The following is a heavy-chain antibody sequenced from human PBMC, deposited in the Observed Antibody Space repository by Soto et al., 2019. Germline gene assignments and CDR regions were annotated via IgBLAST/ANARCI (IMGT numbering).Heavy chain of an antibody. J-gene: IGHJ4*02. CDR3: ASHYDMWSGYLSPVDY. CDR1: GYTFSEYY. CDR2: IDTSGTKI. V-gene: IGHV3-11*01. D-gene: IGHD3-3*01. Sequence: QVQLVESGGDLVKPGGSLRLSCAASGYTFSEYYMSWIRQAPGKGLEWISYIDTSGTKIYYADSVKGRFTITRDNAKNSLYLDMNSLRDEDTAVYYCASHYDMWSGYLSPVDYWGQGTLVTVSS.